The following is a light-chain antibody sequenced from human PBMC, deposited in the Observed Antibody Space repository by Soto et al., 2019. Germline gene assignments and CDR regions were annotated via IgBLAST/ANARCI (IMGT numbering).Light chain of an antibody. J-gene: IGKJ1*01. Sequence: EIVMTQSPATLSVSPGERATLSCRASQSVSSNLAWYQQKPGQAPRLLIYAASSRATGIPDRFSGSGSGTDFTLTISSLKSEEFAVYYCQKYNNWSKTFGQGTKVDIK. V-gene: IGKV3D-15*01. CDR3: QKYNNWSKT. CDR1: QSVSSN. CDR2: AAS.